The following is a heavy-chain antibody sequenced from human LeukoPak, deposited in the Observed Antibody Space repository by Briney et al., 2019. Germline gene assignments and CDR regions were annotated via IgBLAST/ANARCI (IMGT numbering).Heavy chain of an antibody. V-gene: IGHV3-23*01. J-gene: IGHJ4*02. Sequence: GGSLRLSCAASGFTFSTFAMIWVRQPPGKGLEWVSSIFPSGGEIHYADSVRGRFTISRDNSKSTLSLRTNSLRAEDTAIYYCATYRQVLLPFESWGQGTLVTVSS. D-gene: IGHD2-8*02. CDR1: GFTFSTFA. CDR3: ATYRQVLLPFES. CDR2: IFPSGGEI.